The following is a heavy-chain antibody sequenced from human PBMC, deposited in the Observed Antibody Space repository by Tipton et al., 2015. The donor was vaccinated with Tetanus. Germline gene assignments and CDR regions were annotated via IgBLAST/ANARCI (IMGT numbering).Heavy chain of an antibody. V-gene: IGHV3-21*01. D-gene: IGHD3-16*01. CDR1: GFTFSNYR. Sequence: SLRLSCAVSGFTFSNYRMNWVRQAPGTGLQWVASISSTSSYIYYADSLKGRFTISRDNAKNSLYLQIDSLGAEDTALYYCASGRTLGYWGQGTLVTVSS. J-gene: IGHJ4*02. CDR2: ISSTSSYI. CDR3: ASGRTLGY.